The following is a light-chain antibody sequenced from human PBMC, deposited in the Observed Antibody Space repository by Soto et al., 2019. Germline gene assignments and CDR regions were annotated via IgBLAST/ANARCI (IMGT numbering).Light chain of an antibody. CDR1: QGISSY. J-gene: IGKJ4*01. V-gene: IGKV1-9*01. Sequence: DIQLTQSPSFLSASVGDRVTITCRASQGISSYLAWYQQKPGKAPKLLIYAASTLQSGVPSRFSGSGSGTEFTHTISSLQPEDFATYYCQQLNSYPREVTFGGGTKVDIK. CDR2: AAS. CDR3: QQLNSYPREVT.